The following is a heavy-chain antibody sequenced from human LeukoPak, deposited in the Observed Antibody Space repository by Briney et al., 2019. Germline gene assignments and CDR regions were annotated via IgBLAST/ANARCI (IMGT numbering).Heavy chain of an antibody. J-gene: IGHJ3*02. V-gene: IGHV3-53*01. CDR3: AREHLPSRVPGDIVVVPAAGDAFDI. CDR2: IYSGGST. CDR1: GFTVSSNY. D-gene: IGHD2-2*01. Sequence: GGSLRLSCAASGFTVSSNYMSWVRQAPGKGLEWVSVIYSGGSTYYADSVKGRFTISRDNAKNSLYLQMNSLRAEDTAVYYCAREHLPSRVPGDIVVVPAAGDAFDIWGQGTMVAVSS.